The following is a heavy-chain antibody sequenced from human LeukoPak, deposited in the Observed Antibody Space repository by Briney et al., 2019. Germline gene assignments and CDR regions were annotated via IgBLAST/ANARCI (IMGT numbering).Heavy chain of an antibody. CDR3: ARDQRYCSSSSCPWEPFDY. V-gene: IGHV3-7*05. CDR1: GFTFSSYW. J-gene: IGHJ4*02. CDR2: IKQDGSEK. Sequence: GGSLRLSCAASGFTFSSYWMSWVRQAPEKGLEWVANIKQDGSEKYYVDSVKGRFTISRDNAKNSLYLQMNSLRAEDTAVYYCARDQRYCSSSSCPWEPFDYWGQGTLVTVSS. D-gene: IGHD2-2*01.